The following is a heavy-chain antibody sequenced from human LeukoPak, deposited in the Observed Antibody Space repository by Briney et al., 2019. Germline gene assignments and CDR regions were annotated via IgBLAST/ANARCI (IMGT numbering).Heavy chain of an antibody. V-gene: IGHV4-34*01. CDR2: INHSGST. CDR3: ASARMAVADY. J-gene: IGHJ4*02. Sequence: PSETLSLTCAAYGGSFSGYYWSWIRQPPGKGLEWIGEINHSGSTNYNPSLKSRVTISVDTSKNQFSLKLSSVTAADTAVYYCASARMAVADYWGQGTLVTVSS. CDR1: GGSFSGYY. D-gene: IGHD6-19*01.